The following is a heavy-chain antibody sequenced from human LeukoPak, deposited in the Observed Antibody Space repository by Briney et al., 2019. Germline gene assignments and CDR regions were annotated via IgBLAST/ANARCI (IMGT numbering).Heavy chain of an antibody. J-gene: IGHJ5*01. V-gene: IGHV3-30*14. CDR1: GFAFSNFA. CDR3: ARGKFES. Sequence: PGGSLRLSCAASGFAFSNFAMHWVRQAPGKGLDWVAVVSYEGTIKYYSDSAKGRFTISRDNSNNIISLQMNNLTTEDTATYYCARGKFESWGQGTLVTVSP. CDR2: VSYEGTIK.